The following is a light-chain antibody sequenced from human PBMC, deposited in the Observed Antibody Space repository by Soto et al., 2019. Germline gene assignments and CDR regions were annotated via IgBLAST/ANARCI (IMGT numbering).Light chain of an antibody. V-gene: IGLV2-23*01. CDR1: SSDVGSYNL. J-gene: IGLJ2*01. CDR2: EGS. Sequence: QSVLTQPASVSGSPGQSITISCTGTSSDVGSYNLVSWYQQHPDKAPKLMIYEGSKRPSGVSNRFSGSKSGNTASLTISGLQSEDESDYFFCSYAGSITSGVLGGGIKVTVL. CDR3: CSYAGSITSGV.